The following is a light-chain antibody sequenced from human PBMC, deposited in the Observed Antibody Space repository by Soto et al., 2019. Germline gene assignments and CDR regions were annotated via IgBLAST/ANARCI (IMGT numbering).Light chain of an antibody. Sequence: QSALTQPAAVSGSPGQSITISCTGTSSDDGSYNFVSWYQQHPGKAPKLMIYEGSKRPSGVSNRFSGSKSGNTASLTISGLQAEDEADYYCCSYAGSSTLLFGGGTKLTVL. V-gene: IGLV2-23*01. CDR3: CSYAGSSTLL. CDR1: SSDDGSYNF. J-gene: IGLJ2*01. CDR2: EGS.